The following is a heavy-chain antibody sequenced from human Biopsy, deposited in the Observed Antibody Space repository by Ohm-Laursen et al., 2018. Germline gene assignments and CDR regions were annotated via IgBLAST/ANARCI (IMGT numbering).Heavy chain of an antibody. CDR1: GGSISGYH. CDR3: ARMPHFDY. J-gene: IGHJ4*02. CDR2: ISYTGGI. D-gene: IGHD2-2*01. V-gene: IGHV4-59*01. Sequence: TLSLTCTVSGGSISGYHWSWIRKSPGKGLEWLAYISYTGGITSNPSLNGRASMSLDPSKNRFSLRLIYVAAADTAVYFCARMPHFDYWGQGILVTVSS.